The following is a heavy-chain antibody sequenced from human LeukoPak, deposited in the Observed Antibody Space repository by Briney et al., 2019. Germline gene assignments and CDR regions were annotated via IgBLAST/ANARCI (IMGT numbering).Heavy chain of an antibody. J-gene: IGHJ4*02. CDR3: ARDQDSSGYLDY. Sequence: SETLSLTCAVYGGSFSGYYWSWIRQPPGKGLEWIGEINHSGSTNYNPSLKSRVTISVDTSKNQFSLKLSSVTAADTAVYYCARDQDSSGYLDYWGQGTLVTVSS. CDR2: INHSGST. V-gene: IGHV4-34*01. CDR1: GGSFSGYY. D-gene: IGHD3-22*01.